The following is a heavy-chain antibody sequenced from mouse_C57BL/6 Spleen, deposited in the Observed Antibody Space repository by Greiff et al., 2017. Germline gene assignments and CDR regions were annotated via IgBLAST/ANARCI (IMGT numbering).Heavy chain of an antibody. CDR1: GYTFTDYN. V-gene: IGHV1-18*01. Sequence: EVKLMESGPELVKPGASVKIPCKASGYTFTDYNMDWVKQSHGKSLEWIGDINPNNGGTIYNQKFKGKATLTVDKSSSTAYMELRSLTSEDTAVYYCARVYYGSSYRYFDVWGTGTTVTVSS. D-gene: IGHD1-1*01. CDR2: INPNNGGT. CDR3: ARVYYGSSYRYFDV. J-gene: IGHJ1*03.